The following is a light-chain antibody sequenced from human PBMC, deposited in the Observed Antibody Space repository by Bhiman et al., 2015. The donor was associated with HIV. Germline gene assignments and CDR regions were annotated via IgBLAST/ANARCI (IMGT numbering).Light chain of an antibody. J-gene: IGLJ1*01. V-gene: IGLV3-21*04. CDR1: DIGSKI. CDR2: YDG. CDR3: QVWDSSSGHPSYV. Sequence: SYMLTQPPSVSVAPGKTATITCGGNDIGSKIVHWYQQKPGQAPLLVISYDGDRPSGIPERFSGSKSGNTATLTISRAEAEDEADYYCQVWDSSSGHPSYVFGTGTKVTVL.